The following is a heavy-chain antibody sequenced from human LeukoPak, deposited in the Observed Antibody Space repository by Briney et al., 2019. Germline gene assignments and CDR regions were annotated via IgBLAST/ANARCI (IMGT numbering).Heavy chain of an antibody. CDR1: GGSISSGSYY. Sequence: PSETLSLTCTVSGGSISSGSYYWSWIRQPAGKGLEWIGRIYTSGSTNYNPSLKSRVTISVDTSKNQFSLKLNSVTAADTAVYYCARHGYGYNFDYWGQGTLVTVSS. CDR3: ARHGYGYNFDY. D-gene: IGHD5-18*01. J-gene: IGHJ4*02. V-gene: IGHV4-61*02. CDR2: IYTSGST.